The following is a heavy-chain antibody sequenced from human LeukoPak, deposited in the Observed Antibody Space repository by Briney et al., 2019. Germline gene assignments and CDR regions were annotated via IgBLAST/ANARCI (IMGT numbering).Heavy chain of an antibody. V-gene: IGHV3-23*01. J-gene: IGHJ4*02. CDR3: AKDGKWVVPAATFDY. CDR2: ISGSGGST. D-gene: IGHD2-2*01. CDR1: GFTFSSYA. Sequence: GGSLRLSCAASGFTFSSYAMSWVRQAPGKGLEWVSAISGSGGSTYYADSVKGRFTISRDNSKNTLYLQMNCLRAEDTAVYYCAKDGKWVVPAATFDYWGQGTLVTVSS.